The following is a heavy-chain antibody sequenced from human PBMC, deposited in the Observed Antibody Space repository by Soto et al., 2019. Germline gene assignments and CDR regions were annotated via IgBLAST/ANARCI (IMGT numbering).Heavy chain of an antibody. CDR3: ARTRGYYYYYMDV. V-gene: IGHV4-59*08. CDR2: IYYSGST. Sequence: SETLSLTCTVSGGSISSYYWSWIRQPPGKGLEWIGYIYYSGSTNYNPSLKSRVTISVDTSKNQFSLKLSSVTAADTAVYYCARTRGYYYYYMDVWGKGTTVTVSS. J-gene: IGHJ6*03. CDR1: GGSISSYY.